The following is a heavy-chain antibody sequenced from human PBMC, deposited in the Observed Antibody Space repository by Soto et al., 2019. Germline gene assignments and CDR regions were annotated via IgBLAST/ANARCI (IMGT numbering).Heavy chain of an antibody. V-gene: IGHV3-7*01. D-gene: IGHD2-8*01. CDR3: ARDIVLMVYAIYGQSYYFDY. J-gene: IGHJ4*02. Sequence: EVQLVESGGGLVQPGGSLRLSCAASGFTFSSYWMSWVRQAPGKGLEWVANIKQDGSEKYYVDSVKGRFTISRDNAKNSLYLQMNSLRAEDTAVYYCARDIVLMVYAIYGQSYYFDYWGQGTLVTVSS. CDR2: IKQDGSEK. CDR1: GFTFSSYW.